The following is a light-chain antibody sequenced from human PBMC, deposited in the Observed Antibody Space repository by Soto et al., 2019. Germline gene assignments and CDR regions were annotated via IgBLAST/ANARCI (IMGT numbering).Light chain of an antibody. CDR1: QGISRS. CDR2: GTS. Sequence: IQLTQSPSSLPASMGDRVTITCRASQGISRSLAWYQQKPGKAPKVLIYGTSTVQSGVPSRFSGSGSWTDFSRTIRRLQPEDFATYYGQQDNTFPLTFGGGARVDIK. J-gene: IGKJ4*01. CDR3: QQDNTFPLT. V-gene: IGKV1-9*01.